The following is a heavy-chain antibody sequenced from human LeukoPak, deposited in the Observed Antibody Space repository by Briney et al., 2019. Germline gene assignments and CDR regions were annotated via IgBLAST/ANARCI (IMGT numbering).Heavy chain of an antibody. CDR1: GGSISSSSYY. Sequence: SETLSLTCTVSGGSISSSSYYWGWIRQPPGKELEWIGSIYYGGSTYYNPSLKSRVTISVDTSKNQFSLKLSSVTAADTAVYYCARLSSSGWQFDYWGQGTLVTVSS. CDR3: ARLSSSGWQFDY. J-gene: IGHJ4*02. D-gene: IGHD6-19*01. CDR2: IYYGGST. V-gene: IGHV4-39*01.